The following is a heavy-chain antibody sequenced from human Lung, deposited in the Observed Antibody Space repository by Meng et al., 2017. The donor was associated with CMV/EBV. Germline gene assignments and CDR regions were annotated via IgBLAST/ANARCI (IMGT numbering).Heavy chain of an antibody. Sequence: VALQVTWPELVKPMETLSPTRPLPGDVTGSFFWSWSRQCGGNGLDWQRRISASGHTGYNPTLKCSVTMYVETTKKQFSLKLQFLIDADTAVYYCASDFGSSWYPNWFDPWGQGTLVTVSS. CDR1: GDVTGSFF. CDR2: ISASGHT. D-gene: IGHD6-13*01. CDR3: ASDFGSSWYPNWFDP. V-gene: IGHV4-4*07. J-gene: IGHJ5*02.